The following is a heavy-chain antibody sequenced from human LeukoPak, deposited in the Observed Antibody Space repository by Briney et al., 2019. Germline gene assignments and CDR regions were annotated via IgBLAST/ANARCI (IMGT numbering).Heavy chain of an antibody. J-gene: IGHJ4*02. D-gene: IGHD7-27*01. V-gene: IGHV3-23*01. CDR1: GFTFSSYA. Sequence: PGGSLRLSCAASGFTFSSYAMNWVHRAPGKGLEWVSTISDSGGGTYYADSVKGRFTISRDNSKNTVFLQMNSLRAEDTALYYCARLSLGHWGQGTLVTVSS. CDR2: ISDSGGGT. CDR3: ARLSLGH.